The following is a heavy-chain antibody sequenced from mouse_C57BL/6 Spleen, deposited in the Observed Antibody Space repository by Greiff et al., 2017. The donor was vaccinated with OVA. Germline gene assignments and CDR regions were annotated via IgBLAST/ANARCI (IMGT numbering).Heavy chain of an antibody. J-gene: IGHJ3*01. CDR1: GFTFSSYA. Sequence: EVQGVESGGGLVKPGGSLKLSCAASGFTFSSYAMSWVRQTPEKRLEWVATISDGGSYTYYPDNVKGRFTISRDNAKNNLYLQMSHLKSEDTAMYYCARDLGGSFAYWGQGTLVTVSA. CDR2: ISDGGSYT. D-gene: IGHD1-1*02. CDR3: ARDLGGSFAY. V-gene: IGHV5-4*01.